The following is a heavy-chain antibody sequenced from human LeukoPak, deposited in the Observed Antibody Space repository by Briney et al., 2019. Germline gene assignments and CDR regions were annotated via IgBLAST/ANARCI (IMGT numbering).Heavy chain of an antibody. J-gene: IGHJ4*02. V-gene: IGHV6-1*01. D-gene: IGHD1-1*01. CDR3: AKLSSRPGDFDY. Sequence: CXXSXDSXSSXSAAWSWIRQSPSRGLEWLGSTYYRSKWYTDYAVSVKSRITIKPDTSKNQFSLQLNSVTPEDTAVYYCAKLSSRPGDFDYWGQGTLVTVSS. CDR2: TYYRSKWYT. CDR1: XDSXSSXSAA.